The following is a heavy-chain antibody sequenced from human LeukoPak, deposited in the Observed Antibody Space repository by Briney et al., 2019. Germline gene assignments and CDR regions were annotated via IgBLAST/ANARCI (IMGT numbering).Heavy chain of an antibody. CDR2: ISWNGGSI. D-gene: IGHD2-2*01. Sequence: GRSLRLSCAASGFTFDDYAMHWVRQAPGKGLEWVSGISWNGGSIGYADSVKGRFTISRDNAKNSLYLQMNSLRAEDTALYYCAKDISAALYCSSTSCYRRKAFDYWGQGTLVTVSS. V-gene: IGHV3-9*01. CDR3: AKDISAALYCSSTSCYRRKAFDY. J-gene: IGHJ4*02. CDR1: GFTFDDYA.